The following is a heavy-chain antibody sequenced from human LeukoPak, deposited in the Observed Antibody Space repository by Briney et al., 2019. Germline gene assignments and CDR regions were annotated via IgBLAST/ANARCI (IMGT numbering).Heavy chain of an antibody. V-gene: IGHV4-59*08. D-gene: IGHD3-22*01. J-gene: IGHJ4*02. CDR3: ARHMNYYDSSGYYSFDY. CDR1: GGSISSYY. CDR2: IYYSGST. Sequence: SETLSLTCTVSGGSISSYYWSWIRQPPGKGLEWIGYIYYSGSTNYNPSLKSRVTISVDTSKNQLSLKLSSVTAADTAVYYCARHMNYYDSSGYYSFDYWGQGTLVTVSS.